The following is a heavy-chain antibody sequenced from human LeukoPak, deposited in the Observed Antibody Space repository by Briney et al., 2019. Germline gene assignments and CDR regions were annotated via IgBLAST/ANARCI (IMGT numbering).Heavy chain of an antibody. CDR2: IYYSGST. CDR1: GGSVGSGSYY. CDR3: ARSFGTGSYFFDY. J-gene: IGHJ4*02. Sequence: SETLSLTCTVSGGSVGSGSYYWSWIRQPPGKGLEWIGYIYYSGSTNYNPSLKSQVTISVDTSRNQFSQKLSSVTAADTAVYYCARSFGTGSYFFDYWGQGTLVTVSS. V-gene: IGHV4-61*01. D-gene: IGHD3-10*01.